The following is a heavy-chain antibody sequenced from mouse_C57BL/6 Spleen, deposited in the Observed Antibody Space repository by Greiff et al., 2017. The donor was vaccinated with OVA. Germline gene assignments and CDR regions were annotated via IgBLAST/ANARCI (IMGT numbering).Heavy chain of an antibody. Sequence: QVQLQQPGAELVKPGASVELSCKASGYTFTSYWMHWVKQRPGQGLEWIGMIHPNSGSTNYNEKFKSKATLTVDKSSSTAYMQLSSLTSEDSAVYYCARDYGYDGALDYWGQGTTLTVSS. CDR2: IHPNSGST. V-gene: IGHV1-64*01. J-gene: IGHJ2*01. D-gene: IGHD2-2*01. CDR3: ARDYGYDGALDY. CDR1: GYTFTSYW.